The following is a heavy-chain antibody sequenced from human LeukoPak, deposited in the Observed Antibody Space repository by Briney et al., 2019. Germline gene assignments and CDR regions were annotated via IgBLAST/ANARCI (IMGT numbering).Heavy chain of an antibody. J-gene: IGHJ4*02. Sequence: ASVKVSCKASGYTFTSYGISWVRQAPGQGLEWMGWISAYNGNTNYAQKLQGRVTMTTDTSTSTTYMELRSLRSDDTAVYYCARDHQPWYDSSGYYSYWGQGTLVTVSS. CDR1: GYTFTSYG. D-gene: IGHD3-22*01. CDR3: ARDHQPWYDSSGYYSY. CDR2: ISAYNGNT. V-gene: IGHV1-18*01.